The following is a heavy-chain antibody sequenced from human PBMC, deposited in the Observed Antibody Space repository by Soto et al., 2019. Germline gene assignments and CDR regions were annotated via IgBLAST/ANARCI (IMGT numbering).Heavy chain of an antibody. CDR2: IYWDDDK. J-gene: IGHJ4*02. CDR1: GFSLTTSGVG. CDR3: AHRVLRAVFGLVTTTAIYFDF. V-gene: IGHV2-5*02. D-gene: IGHD3-3*01. Sequence: QITLNESGPTQVKPRQTLTLTCTFSGFSLTTSGVGVGWIRQSPGKAPEWLALIYWDDDKRYSPSLKSRLTINKDTSKNQVVLTMADLDPADTATYYGAHRVLRAVFGLVTTTAIYFDFWGQGTPVAVSS.